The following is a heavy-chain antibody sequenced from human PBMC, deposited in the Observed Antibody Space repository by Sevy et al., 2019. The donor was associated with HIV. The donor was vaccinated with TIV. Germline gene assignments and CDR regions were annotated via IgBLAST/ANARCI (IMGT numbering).Heavy chain of an antibody. D-gene: IGHD5-18*01. CDR2: ISSSSSYI. CDR3: ASECRSRYSYGFNY. V-gene: IGHV3-21*01. CDR1: GFTFSSCS. J-gene: IGHJ4*02. Sequence: GSLRLSCAASGFTFSSCSMNWVRQAPGKGLEWVSSISSSSSYIYHADSVKGRFTISRDNAKNSLYLQMNSLRAEDTAVYYCASECRSRYSYGFNYWGQGTLVTVSS.